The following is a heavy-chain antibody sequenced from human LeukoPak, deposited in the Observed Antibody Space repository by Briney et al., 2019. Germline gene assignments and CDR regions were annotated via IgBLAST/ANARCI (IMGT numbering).Heavy chain of an antibody. V-gene: IGHV3-48*03. CDR3: ARRYSNHPYFLDY. Sequence: GGSLRLSCAASGFTFSSYEMNWVRQAPGKGLEWISYISSSGSTIYYADADSVKGRFTISRDNAKNSLHLQMNSLRAEDTAVYYCARRYSNHPYFLDYWGQGTLVTVSS. CDR1: GFTFSSYE. CDR2: ISSSGSTI. D-gene: IGHD4-11*01. J-gene: IGHJ4*02.